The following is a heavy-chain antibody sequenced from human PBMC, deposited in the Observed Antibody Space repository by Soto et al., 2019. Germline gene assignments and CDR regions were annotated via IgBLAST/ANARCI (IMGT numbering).Heavy chain of an antibody. D-gene: IGHD3-22*01. CDR3: ARRLYYDSSGFEGGGMDV. CDR2: IYYSGST. Sequence: PSETLSLTCTVSGGSISSSRYYRGWIRQPPGKGLEWIGSIYYSGSTTYNPSLKSRVTISVDTSKNEFSLKLSSVTATDTALYYCARRLYYDSSGFEGGGMDVWGQGTTVT. V-gene: IGHV4-39*01. J-gene: IGHJ6*02. CDR1: GGSISSSRYY.